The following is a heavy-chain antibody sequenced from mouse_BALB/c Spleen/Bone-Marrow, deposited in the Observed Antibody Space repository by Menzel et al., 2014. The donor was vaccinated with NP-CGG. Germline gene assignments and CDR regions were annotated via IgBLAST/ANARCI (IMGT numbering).Heavy chain of an antibody. V-gene: IGHV1S130*01. CDR2: IHPNSGNT. CDR1: GYTFTNSW. CDR3: ARHHRYAYYFDY. D-gene: IGHD2-14*01. Sequence: VQLKQSGSVLVMPGASVKLSCKASGYTFTNSWIHWAKQRPGQGLEWIGEIHPNSGNTNFNEKFKVKATLTVDTSSSTAYVDLSSLTAEDSAVYYCARHHRYAYYFDYWGQGTTLTVSS. J-gene: IGHJ2*01.